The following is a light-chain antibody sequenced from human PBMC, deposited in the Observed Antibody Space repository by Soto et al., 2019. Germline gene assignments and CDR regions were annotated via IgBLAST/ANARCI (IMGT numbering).Light chain of an antibody. CDR1: QSVNSN. CDR2: GAS. Sequence: ETVMTQSPATLSVSPGERATLSCRASQSVNSNLAWYQQKPGQAPRLLIYGASTRATGIPARFSGSGSGTEFTLTISSLQSEDFAVYSCQQYSDWPGTFGQGTKVVIK. V-gene: IGKV3-15*01. CDR3: QQYSDWPGT. J-gene: IGKJ1*01.